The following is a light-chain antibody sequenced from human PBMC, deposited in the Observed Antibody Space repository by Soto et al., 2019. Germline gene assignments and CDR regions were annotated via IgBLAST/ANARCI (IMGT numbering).Light chain of an antibody. CDR3: QQYYRPWT. CDR1: QSVLYSSNNKNY. Sequence: DIVMTQSPDSLAVSLGERATINCKSSQSVLYSSNNKNYLAWYQQKPGQPPKLLIYWASTRESGVPDRFSGSRSWTDFTLTISNLQAENVAIYYCQQYYRPWTFGQGTKVEIK. J-gene: IGKJ1*01. V-gene: IGKV4-1*01. CDR2: WAS.